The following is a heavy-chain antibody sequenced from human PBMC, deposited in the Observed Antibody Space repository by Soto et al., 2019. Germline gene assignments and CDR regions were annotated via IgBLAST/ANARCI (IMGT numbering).Heavy chain of an antibody. CDR2: IYYSGST. Sequence: SETLSLTCTASGGSISSYYWSWIRQPPGKGLEWIGYIYYSGSTNYNPSLKSRVTISVDTSKNQFSLKLSSVTAADTAVYYCARGDGILRYYYGMDVWGQGTTVTVSS. CDR1: GGSISSYY. V-gene: IGHV4-59*01. D-gene: IGHD1-20*01. J-gene: IGHJ6*02. CDR3: ARGDGILRYYYGMDV.